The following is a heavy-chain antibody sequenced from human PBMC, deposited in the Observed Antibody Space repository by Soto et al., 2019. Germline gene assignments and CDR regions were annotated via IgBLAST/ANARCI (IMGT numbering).Heavy chain of an antibody. CDR1: GGTFKSYT. D-gene: IGHD3-22*01. CDR2: IVPMLDVA. V-gene: IGHV1-69*04. Sequence: SVKVSCKASGGTFKSYTITWVRQAPGQGLEWMGRIVPMLDVADYAQKLQGRVTMTTDTSTSTAYMELRSLRSDDTAVYYCARDFMYYYDSSGYSLGYWGQGTLVTVSS. CDR3: ARDFMYYYDSSGYSLGY. J-gene: IGHJ4*02.